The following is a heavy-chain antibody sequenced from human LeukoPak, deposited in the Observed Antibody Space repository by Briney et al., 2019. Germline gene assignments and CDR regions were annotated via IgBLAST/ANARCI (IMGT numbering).Heavy chain of an antibody. D-gene: IGHD2-8*01. CDR1: GFTFSSYW. V-gene: IGHV3-7*01. CDR3: AREARGTRAAFDV. CDR2: IKEDGTHK. Sequence: GGSLRLSCAASGFTFSSYWMGWVRQAPGKGLEWAANIKEDGTHKYYVGSVRGRFTISRDNAKNSLYLQINSLRAEDTAIYYCAREARGTRAAFDVWGQGTMVTVFS. J-gene: IGHJ3*01.